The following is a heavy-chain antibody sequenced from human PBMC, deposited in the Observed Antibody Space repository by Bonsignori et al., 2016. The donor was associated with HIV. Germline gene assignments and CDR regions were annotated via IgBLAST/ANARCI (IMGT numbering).Heavy chain of an antibody. V-gene: IGHV3-23*01. Sequence: WIRQPPGKGLEWVSAISASGGTTYYADSVKGRLTISRDNSKKTLYLQMNSLRAEDTAVYYCARDDSSGYYDGLYYYYYMDVWGKGTTVTVSS. CDR2: ISASGGTT. J-gene: IGHJ6*03. D-gene: IGHD3-22*01. CDR3: ARDDSSGYYDGLYYYYYMDV.